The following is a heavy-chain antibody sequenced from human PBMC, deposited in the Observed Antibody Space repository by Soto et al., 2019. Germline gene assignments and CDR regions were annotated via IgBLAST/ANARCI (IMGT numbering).Heavy chain of an antibody. J-gene: IGHJ5*02. CDR1: GFTFSSYS. D-gene: IGHD2-2*01. CDR3: ARDNVVVPAAIGTDNWFDP. CDR2: ISSSSSYI. Sequence: EVQLVESGGGLVKPGGSLRLSCAASGFTFSSYSMNWVRQAPGKGLEWVSSISSSSSYIYYADSVKGRFTISRDNAKNSLYLQMNSLRAEDTAVYYCARDNVVVPAAIGTDNWFDPWGQGTLVTVSS. V-gene: IGHV3-21*01.